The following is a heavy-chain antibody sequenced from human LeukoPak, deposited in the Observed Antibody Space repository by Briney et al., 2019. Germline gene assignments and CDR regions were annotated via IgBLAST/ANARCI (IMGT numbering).Heavy chain of an antibody. CDR2: INPSGGST. D-gene: IGHD5-24*01. J-gene: IGHJ4*02. CDR1: GYTFTSYY. CDR3: ARDWNVERWLQLSPD. V-gene: IGHV1-46*01. Sequence: ASVKVSCKASGYTFTSYYMHWVRQAPGQGLEWMGIINPSGGSTSYAQKFQGRVTMTRDTSTSTVYMELSSLRSEDTAVYYCARDWNVERWLQLSPDWGQGTLVTVSS.